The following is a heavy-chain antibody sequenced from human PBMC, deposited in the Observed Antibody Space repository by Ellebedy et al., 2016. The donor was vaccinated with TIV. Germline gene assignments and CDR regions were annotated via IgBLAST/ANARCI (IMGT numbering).Heavy chain of an antibody. D-gene: IGHD3-10*01. J-gene: IGHJ2*01. CDR3: ARIKEERGRRYFDL. Sequence: SGPTLVKPTETLTLTCTVSGFSLSNAGMGVSWIRQPPGKALEWLAHILSNDEKSSSTSLMTRLTMSKDTTKGQVVLTLTNMDPVDPATYYCARIKEERGRRYFDLWGRGTLVTVSS. CDR1: GFSLSNAGMG. CDR2: ILSNDEK. V-gene: IGHV2-26*01.